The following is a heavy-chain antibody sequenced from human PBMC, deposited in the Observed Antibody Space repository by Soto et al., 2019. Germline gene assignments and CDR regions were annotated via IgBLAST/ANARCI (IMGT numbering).Heavy chain of an antibody. Sequence: GGSLRLSCAASGFTFSSYGMHWVRQAPGKGLEWVAVISYDGSNKYYADSVKGRFTISRDNSKNTLYLQMNSLRAEDTAVYYCAKAPRRSPGDYYFDYWGQGTLVTVSS. CDR1: GFTFSSYG. CDR3: AKAPRRSPGDYYFDY. CDR2: ISYDGSNK. D-gene: IGHD4-17*01. V-gene: IGHV3-30*18. J-gene: IGHJ4*02.